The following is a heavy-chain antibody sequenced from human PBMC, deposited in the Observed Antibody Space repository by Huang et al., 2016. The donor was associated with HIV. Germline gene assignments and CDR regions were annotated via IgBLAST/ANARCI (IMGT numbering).Heavy chain of an antibody. J-gene: IGHJ4*02. CDR3: ARVPRYSYGSHYFDY. Sequence: QVQLQESGPGLVKPSQTLSLTCTVSGGSISSGSYYWSWVRQPAGKGLDWIGHIYHSGSTNDNPSLKSRVTISVDTSKKQFSLKLSSVTAADTAVYFCARVPRYSYGSHYFDYWGQGTLVTVSS. CDR2: IYHSGST. V-gene: IGHV4-61*09. CDR1: GGSISSGSYY. D-gene: IGHD5-18*01.